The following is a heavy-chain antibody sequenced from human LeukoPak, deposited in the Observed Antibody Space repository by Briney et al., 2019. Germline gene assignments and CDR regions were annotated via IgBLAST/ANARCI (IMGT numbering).Heavy chain of an antibody. J-gene: IGHJ4*01. CDR1: GFTFSSYA. V-gene: IGHV3-23*01. CDR2: ISGSGGSS. CDR3: AKDASSSGTCYSPCDY. D-gene: IGHD3-10*01. Sequence: GGSLRLSCAASGFTFSSYAMTWVRQAPGKGLEWVSSISGSGGSSYYADSVKGRFTISRDYSKNTLYLQMYGLRAEDTALYYCAKDASSSGTCYSPCDYWGHGTLVTVSS.